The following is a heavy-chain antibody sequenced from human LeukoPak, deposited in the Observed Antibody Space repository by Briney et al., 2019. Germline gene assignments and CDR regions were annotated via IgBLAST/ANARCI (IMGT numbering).Heavy chain of an antibody. CDR1: GYTFTSYG. J-gene: IGHJ4*02. Sequence: GASVKVSCKASGYTFTSYGISWVRQAPGQGLEWMGWISAYNGNTNYAQKLQGRVTMTTDTSTSTAYMELRSLRSDDTAVYYCAGDLGYCSGGSCYSNFDYWGQGTLVTVSS. CDR3: AGDLGYCSGGSCYSNFDY. CDR2: ISAYNGNT. D-gene: IGHD2-15*01. V-gene: IGHV1-18*01.